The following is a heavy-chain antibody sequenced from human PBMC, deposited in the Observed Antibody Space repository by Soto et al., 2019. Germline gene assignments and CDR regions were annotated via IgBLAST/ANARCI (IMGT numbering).Heavy chain of an antibody. D-gene: IGHD5-18*01. CDR3: ARSVSYGNGMFDY. CDR1: GGSISSYY. J-gene: IGHJ4*02. CDR2: IYYSGGT. V-gene: IGHV4-59*01. Sequence: LSLTCTVSGGSISSYYCSWIRQPPGKGLGWIGYIYYSGGTNYNPSLKSRVTISVDTSKNQFSLKLSSVTAADTAVYYCARSVSYGNGMFDYWGQGTLVTVAS.